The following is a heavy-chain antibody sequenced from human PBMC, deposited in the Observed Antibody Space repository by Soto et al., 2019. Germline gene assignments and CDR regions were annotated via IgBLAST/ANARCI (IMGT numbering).Heavy chain of an antibody. CDR2: ISAYNGNT. Sequence: QVQLVQSGAEVKKPGASVKVSCKASGYTFTSYGISWVRQAPGQGLEWMGWISAYNGNTNYTQKLQGRVTMTTDTSTSTAYMELRSLRSDDTAVYYCARERYDYGDPGHFQHWGQGTLVTVSS. V-gene: IGHV1-18*04. CDR3: ARERYDYGDPGHFQH. J-gene: IGHJ1*01. D-gene: IGHD4-17*01. CDR1: GYTFTSYG.